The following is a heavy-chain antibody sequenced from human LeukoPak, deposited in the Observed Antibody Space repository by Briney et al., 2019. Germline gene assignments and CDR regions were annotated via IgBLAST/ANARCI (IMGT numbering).Heavy chain of an antibody. V-gene: IGHV1-8*01. D-gene: IGHD3-3*01. CDR1: GYTFTSYD. Sequence: GASVKVSCKASGYTFTSYDINWVRQATGQGLEWMGWMNPNSGNTGYAQKFQGRVTMTRNTSISTAYMELSSLRSEDTAVYYCARGRGSGLRFFSIHYYYMDVWGKGTTVTVSS. CDR3: ARGRGSGLRFFSIHYYYMDV. CDR2: MNPNSGNT. J-gene: IGHJ6*03.